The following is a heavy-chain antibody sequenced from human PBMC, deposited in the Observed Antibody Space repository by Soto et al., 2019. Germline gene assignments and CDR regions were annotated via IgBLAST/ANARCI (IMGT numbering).Heavy chain of an antibody. CDR2: IYSNGDI. CDR1: EFTVGNNY. J-gene: IGHJ5*02. Sequence: EVQLVESGGGLVQPGGSLRLSCAASEFTVGNNYMSWVRQAPGKGLEWVSLIYSNGDIRYADSVRGRFTISRDSSKNILYLQMNSLRADDTAIYYCMNRPRAWGRGTLVTVSS. D-gene: IGHD6-6*01. CDR3: MNRPRA. V-gene: IGHV3-66*01.